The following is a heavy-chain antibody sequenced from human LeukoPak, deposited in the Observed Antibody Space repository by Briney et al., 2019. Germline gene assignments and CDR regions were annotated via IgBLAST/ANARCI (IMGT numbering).Heavy chain of an antibody. V-gene: IGHV3-9*03. J-gene: IGHJ6*04. CDR3: GKGITPGGMDV. CDR1: GLTLDYYA. CDR2: SSLDTDRI. D-gene: IGHD2-15*01. Sequence: SLTLSCVASGLTLDYYAMHWVRQAPGNGLEWVAGSSLDTDRIDYADPVKGRITVHRDNPNNSVYLQMNSLRREDMAVYYCGKGITPGGMDVWREGTTVTVSS.